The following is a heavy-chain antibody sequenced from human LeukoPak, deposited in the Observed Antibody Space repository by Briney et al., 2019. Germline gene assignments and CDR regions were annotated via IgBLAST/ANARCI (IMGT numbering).Heavy chain of an antibody. CDR2: IKNDGNKK. V-gene: IGHV3-7*03. J-gene: IGHJ4*02. Sequence: GGSLRLSCAASGFTFSSYGMSWVRQAPGKGPEWVANIKNDGNKKEYADSLKGRFTISRDNAKNSLYLQMDSLRVEDTAIYYCAKDAKRVTMIVVVARPRFFDYWGQGTLVTVSS. CDR1: GFTFSSYG. CDR3: AKDAKRVTMIVVVARPRFFDY. D-gene: IGHD3-22*01.